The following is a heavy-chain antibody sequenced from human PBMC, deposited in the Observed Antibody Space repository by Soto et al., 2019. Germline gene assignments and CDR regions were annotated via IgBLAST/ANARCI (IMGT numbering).Heavy chain of an antibody. CDR2: IFYVGST. Sequence: SETLSLTCAVSGGSISTDYWSWIRQSPGKGLEWIGFIFYVGSTNYNPSFKSRVTISLDTPKNQFSLKLSSVTAADTAVYYCAKNWNWGSLVHWGQGTLVTVSS. CDR3: AKNWNWGSLVH. J-gene: IGHJ4*02. D-gene: IGHD7-27*01. CDR1: GGSISTDY. V-gene: IGHV4-59*08.